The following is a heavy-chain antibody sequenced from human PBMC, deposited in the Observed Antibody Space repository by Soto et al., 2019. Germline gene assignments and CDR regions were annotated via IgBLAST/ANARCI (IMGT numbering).Heavy chain of an antibody. V-gene: IGHV2-5*02. Sequence: SCPTLVNPTQTLTLTCTFSGFSLSTSGVGVGWIRQPPGKALEWLALIYWDDDNRYSPSLKSRLTITKDTSKNQVVLTMTNMDPVDTATYYCAHSRSVLLWFGEPAYGMDVWGQGTTVTVSS. J-gene: IGHJ6*02. CDR2: IYWDDDN. D-gene: IGHD3-10*01. CDR3: AHSRSVLLWFGEPAYGMDV. CDR1: GFSLSTSGVG.